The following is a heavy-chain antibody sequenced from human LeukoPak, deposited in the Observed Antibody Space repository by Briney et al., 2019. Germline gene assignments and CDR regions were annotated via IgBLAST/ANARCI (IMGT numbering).Heavy chain of an antibody. CDR3: ARDGGVFRYDY. Sequence: SVKVSCKASGYTFTGYYMHWVRQAPGQGLEWMGGIIPIFGTANYAQKFQGRVTITTDESTSTAYMELSSLRSEDTAVYYCARDGGVFRYDYWGQGTLVTVSS. CDR2: IIPIFGTA. D-gene: IGHD3-16*01. CDR1: GYTFTGYY. J-gene: IGHJ4*02. V-gene: IGHV1-69*05.